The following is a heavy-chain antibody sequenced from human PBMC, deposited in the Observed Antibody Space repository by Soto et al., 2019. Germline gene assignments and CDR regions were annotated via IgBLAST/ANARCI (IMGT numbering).Heavy chain of an antibody. CDR1: GYTFTSYS. Sequence: QVQLVQSGAEVKKPGASVKVSCKASGYTFTSYSISWVRQTPGQGLEWMGWISAYNGNTNYAQKLQGRVTMTTDTSTSTAYMELRSLRSDDTAVYYCARYYGYSSPSRSDAFDIWGQGTMVTVSS. J-gene: IGHJ3*02. D-gene: IGHD6-19*01. CDR2: ISAYNGNT. CDR3: ARYYGYSSPSRSDAFDI. V-gene: IGHV1-18*04.